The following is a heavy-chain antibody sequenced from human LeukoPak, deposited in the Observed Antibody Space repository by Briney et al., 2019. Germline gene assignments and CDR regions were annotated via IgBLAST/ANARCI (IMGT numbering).Heavy chain of an antibody. CDR1: GFTFNTYA. CDR2: IFGSGGSA. J-gene: IGHJ4*02. D-gene: IGHD6-19*01. Sequence: GSLRLSCAASGFTFNTYAMYWVRPAPGKGLEWVSGIFGSGGSAHYADSVKGRFTISRDNSKNTVYLQMNSLRAEDTAVYYCAKTTTGYSSGRYPGWPADSWGQGALVTVSS. CDR3: AKTTTGYSSGRYPGWPADS. V-gene: IGHV3-23*01.